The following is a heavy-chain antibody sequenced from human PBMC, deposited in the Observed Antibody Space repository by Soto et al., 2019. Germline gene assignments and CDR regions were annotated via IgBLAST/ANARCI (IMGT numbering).Heavy chain of an antibody. CDR1: GGSISSYY. J-gene: IGHJ6*03. Sequence: SETLSLTCTVSGGSISSYYWSWIRQPPGKGLEWIGYIYYSGSTNYNPSLKSRVTISLDTSDNQFSLKLSSVTAADTAVYYCARGTYYFYMDVWGKGTTVTVSS. CDR2: IYYSGST. CDR3: ARGTYYFYMDV. V-gene: IGHV4-59*12.